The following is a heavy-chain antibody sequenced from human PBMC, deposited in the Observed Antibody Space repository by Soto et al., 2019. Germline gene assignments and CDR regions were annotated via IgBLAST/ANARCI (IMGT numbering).Heavy chain of an antibody. J-gene: IGHJ3*02. CDR2: MSHSGGT. CDR3: ARVERGTATTVVDAFDI. V-gene: IGHV4-34*01. D-gene: IGHD1-1*01. CDR1: GGSVSSSSNYY. Sequence: QVQLQQWGAGLLKPSETLSLTCAVYGGSVSSSSNYYWSWIRQPPGKGLGWIGEMSHSGGTHFNPYLKSRVTISVDTSKHQFSLKMSSVTAADTALYYCARVERGTATTVVDAFDIWGPGTMVTVSS.